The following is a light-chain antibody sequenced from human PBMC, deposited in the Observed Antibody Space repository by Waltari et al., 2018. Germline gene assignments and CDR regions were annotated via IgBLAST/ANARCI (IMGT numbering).Light chain of an antibody. V-gene: IGLV2-14*03. CDR1: SSEVGGYNY. Sequence: QSALTQPASVSGSPGQSIPISCPGTSSEVGGYNYVPWYQPHPGKPPKLMIDDGSNRPSWVSNRFSGSKSGNTASLTISGLQAEDEADYYCSSYTSSTVVFGGGTKLTVL. J-gene: IGLJ2*01. CDR3: SSYTSSTVV. CDR2: DGS.